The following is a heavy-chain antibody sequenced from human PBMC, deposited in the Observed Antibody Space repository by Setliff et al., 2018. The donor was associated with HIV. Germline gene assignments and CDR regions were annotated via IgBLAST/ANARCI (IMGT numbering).Heavy chain of an antibody. CDR1: GFTFSRYS. CDR2: ISYDGSRT. CDR3: AKSTGTSHASFSFEI. Sequence: GGSLRLSCEASGFTFSRYSFNWVRQAPGKGPEWVSVISYDGSRTSYADSVKGRFTISRDNSKNTLYLQMNSLRAEDTAVYYCAKSTGTSHASFSFEIWGQGTMVTVSS. V-gene: IGHV3-30*07. J-gene: IGHJ3*02. D-gene: IGHD3-3*01.